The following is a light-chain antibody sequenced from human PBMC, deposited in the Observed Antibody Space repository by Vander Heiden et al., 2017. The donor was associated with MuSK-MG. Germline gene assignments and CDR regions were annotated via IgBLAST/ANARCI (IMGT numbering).Light chain of an antibody. CDR1: QSVSSNY. Sequence: EIVLTQSPGTLSLSPGERATLSCRAGQSVSSNYLAWYQQIPGQAPRLLIYGASSRATGIPDRFSGSGSGTDFTRTISRREPEDFAVYYCQQYGSSPPFTFGQGTKVEIK. CDR2: GAS. CDR3: QQYGSSPPFT. J-gene: IGKJ2*01. V-gene: IGKV3-20*01.